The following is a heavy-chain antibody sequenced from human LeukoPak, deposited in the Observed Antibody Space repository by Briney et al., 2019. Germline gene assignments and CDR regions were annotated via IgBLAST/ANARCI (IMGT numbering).Heavy chain of an antibody. D-gene: IGHD3-3*01. J-gene: IGHJ3*02. CDR3: AKELVILEWLLLIDAFDI. Sequence: PGGSLRLSCAASGFTFSSYAMSWVRQAPGKGLEWVSAISGSGGSTYYADSVKGRFTISRDNSKNTLYLQMNSLRAEDTAVYYCAKELVILEWLLLIDAFDIWGQGTMVTVSS. V-gene: IGHV3-23*01. CDR2: ISGSGGST. CDR1: GFTFSSYA.